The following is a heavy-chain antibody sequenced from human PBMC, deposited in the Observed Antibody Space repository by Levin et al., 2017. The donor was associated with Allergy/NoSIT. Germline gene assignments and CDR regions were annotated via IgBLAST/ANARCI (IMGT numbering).Heavy chain of an antibody. CDR1: GGSISSGDYY. V-gene: IGHV4-30-4*01. CDR3: VGRLLWFGELFNPPDY. D-gene: IGHD3-10*01. CDR2: IYYSGST. Sequence: SETLSLTCTVSGGSISSGDYYWSWIRQPPGKGLEWIGYIYYSGSTYYNPSLKSRVTISVDTSKNQFSLKLSSVTAADTAVYYCVGRLLWFGELFNPPDYWGQGTLVTVSS. J-gene: IGHJ4*02.